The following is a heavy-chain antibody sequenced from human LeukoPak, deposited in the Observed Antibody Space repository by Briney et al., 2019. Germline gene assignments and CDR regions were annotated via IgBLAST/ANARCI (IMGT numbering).Heavy chain of an antibody. J-gene: IGHJ4*02. D-gene: IGHD6-19*01. V-gene: IGHV1-3*03. CDR3: ARAVKYRSGPLTDLLPYYFDY. CDR1: GYTFTNYA. CDR2: INTGDGNT. Sequence: ASVKVSCKASGYTFTNYAMHWVRQAPGQRLEWMGWINTGDGNTKYSQEFQGRVTITRDTSANTAYMELSSLRSEDMAVYYCARAVKYRSGPLTDLLPYYFDYWGQGTLVTVSS.